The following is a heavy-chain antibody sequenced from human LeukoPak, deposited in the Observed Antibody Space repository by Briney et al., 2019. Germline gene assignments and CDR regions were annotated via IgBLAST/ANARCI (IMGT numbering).Heavy chain of an antibody. J-gene: IGHJ3*02. CDR2: IRYDGSNK. CDR3: AKDINYGDYIDAFDI. V-gene: IGHV3-30*02. CDR1: GFTFSSYG. Sequence: PGGSLRLSCAASGFTFSSYGMHWVRQAPGKGLEWVAFIRYDGSNKYYADSVKGRFTISRDNAKNSLYLQMNSLRAEDTALYYCAKDINYGDYIDAFDIWGQGTMVTVSS. D-gene: IGHD4-17*01.